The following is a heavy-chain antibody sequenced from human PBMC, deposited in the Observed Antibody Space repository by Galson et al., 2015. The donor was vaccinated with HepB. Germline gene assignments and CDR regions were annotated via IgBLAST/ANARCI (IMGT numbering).Heavy chain of an antibody. CDR1: GFTFSSYN. J-gene: IGHJ4*02. CDR2: ISSSSSTI. CDR3: ARDPHEHIVVVTATFDY. V-gene: IGHV3-48*02. Sequence: SLRLSCAASGFTFSSYNMNWVRQAPGKGLEWVSYISSSSSTIYYADSVKGRFTISRDNAKNSLYLQMNSLRDEDTAVYYCARDPHEHIVVVTATFDYWGQGTLVTVSS. D-gene: IGHD2-21*02.